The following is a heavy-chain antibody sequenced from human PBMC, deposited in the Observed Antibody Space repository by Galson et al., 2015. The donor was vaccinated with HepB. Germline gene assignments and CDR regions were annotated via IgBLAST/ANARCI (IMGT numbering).Heavy chain of an antibody. D-gene: IGHD3-10*01. Sequence: SLRLSCAASGFTFSSYSMNWVRQAPGKGLEWVSSISSSSSYIYYADSVKGRFTISRDNAKNSLYLQMNSLRAEDTAVYYCARGRGSGSLWGDNWGQGTLVTVSS. CDR2: ISSSSSYI. J-gene: IGHJ4*02. V-gene: IGHV3-21*01. CDR3: ARGRGSGSLWGDN. CDR1: GFTFSSYS.